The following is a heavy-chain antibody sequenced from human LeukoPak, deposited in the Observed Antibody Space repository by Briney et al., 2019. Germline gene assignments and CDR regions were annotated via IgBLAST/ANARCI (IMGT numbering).Heavy chain of an antibody. V-gene: IGHV3-66*01. J-gene: IGHJ4*02. CDR1: GFTVSSNY. D-gene: IGHD6-6*01. CDR2: IYSGGST. Sequence: GGSLRLSCAASGFTVSSNYMSWVRQAPGKGLEWVSVIYSGGSTYYADSVKGRFTISRDNSKNTLYLQMNSLRAEDTAVYYCARGGIAARRGLNPPSDYWGQGTLVTVSS. CDR3: ARGGIAARRGLNPPSDY.